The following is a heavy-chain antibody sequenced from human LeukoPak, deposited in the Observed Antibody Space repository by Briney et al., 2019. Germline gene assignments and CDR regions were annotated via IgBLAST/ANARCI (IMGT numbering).Heavy chain of an antibody. V-gene: IGHV3-48*02. D-gene: IGHD6-19*01. Sequence: QTGGSLRLSCAASGFTFSSYSMNWVRQAPGKGLEWVSYISTSSSTIYYADSVKGRFTISRDNAKNSLYLQMNSLRDEDTAVYYCARDYRSSSGWTVDYWGQGTLVTVSS. J-gene: IGHJ4*02. CDR1: GFTFSSYS. CDR2: ISTSSSTI. CDR3: ARDYRSSSGWTVDY.